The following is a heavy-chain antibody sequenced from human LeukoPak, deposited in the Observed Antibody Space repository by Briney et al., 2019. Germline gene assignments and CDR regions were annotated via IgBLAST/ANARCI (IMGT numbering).Heavy chain of an antibody. J-gene: IGHJ3*02. V-gene: IGHV3-23*01. CDR3: TKDGSGSYPDAFDI. CDR2: IRGSGDGT. Sequence: GGSLRLSCAASGFTFSSYAMSWVRQAPGKGLEWVSAIRGSGDGTYYAYSVKGRFTISRDNSKNTLYLQMNSLRAEDTPVYYCTKDGSGSYPDAFDIWGQGTMVTVSS. CDR1: GFTFSSYA. D-gene: IGHD3-10*01.